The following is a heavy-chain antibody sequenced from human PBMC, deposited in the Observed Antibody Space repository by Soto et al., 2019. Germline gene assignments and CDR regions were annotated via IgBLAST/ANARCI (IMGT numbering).Heavy chain of an antibody. Sequence: DSVKVSCKASGYTFTSYGISWVRQAPGQGLEWMGWISAYNGNTNYAQKLQGRVTMTTDTSTSTAYMELRSLRSDDTAVYYCARATDRITIFGVVPNGRPHDFDYWGQGTLVTVSS. V-gene: IGHV1-18*01. CDR3: ARATDRITIFGVVPNGRPHDFDY. CDR1: GYTFTSYG. D-gene: IGHD3-3*01. J-gene: IGHJ4*02. CDR2: ISAYNGNT.